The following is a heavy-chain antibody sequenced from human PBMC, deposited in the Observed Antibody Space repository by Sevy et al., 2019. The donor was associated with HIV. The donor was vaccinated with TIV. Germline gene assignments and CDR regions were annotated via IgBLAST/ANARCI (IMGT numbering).Heavy chain of an antibody. D-gene: IGHD3-10*01. V-gene: IGHV3-21*06. J-gene: IGHJ4*02. CDR2: ISSGSSYI. CDR1: EFTFRDYT. CDR3: VRDRDYYGSGTYDH. Sequence: GGSLRLSCAASEFTFRDYTMNWVRQTPGKGLEWVSYISSGSSYIRYADSVKGRFTISRDNAENSLYLQMNSLGAEDTGVYYCVRDRDYYGSGTYDHWGQGTLVTVSS.